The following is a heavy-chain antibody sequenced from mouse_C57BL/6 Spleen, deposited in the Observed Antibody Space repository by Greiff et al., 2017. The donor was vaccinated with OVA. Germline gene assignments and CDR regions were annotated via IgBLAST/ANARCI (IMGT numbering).Heavy chain of an antibody. CDR3: ARGGGYYEAMDD. D-gene: IGHD2-3*01. Sequence: EVKLVESGGGLVKPGGSLKLSCAASGFTFSDYGMHWVRQAPEKGLEWVAYISSGSSTIYYADTVKGRFPISRDNAKNTLFLQMTSLRSEDTAMYYCARGGGYYEAMDDWGQGTTVTVAS. CDR2: ISSGSSTI. J-gene: IGHJ4*01. V-gene: IGHV5-17*01. CDR1: GFTFSDYG.